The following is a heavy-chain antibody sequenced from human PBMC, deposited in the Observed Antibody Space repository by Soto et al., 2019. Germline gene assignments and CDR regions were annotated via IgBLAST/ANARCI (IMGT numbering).Heavy chain of an antibody. Sequence: AAVKVSCKASGYTFTSYGISWVRQAPGQGREWMGWISAYNGNTNYAQKLQGRVTMTTDTSTSTAYMELRSLRSDDTAVYYCARVRTVTTHYYYMDVWGKGTTVTVSS. CDR2: ISAYNGNT. J-gene: IGHJ6*03. CDR1: GYTFTSYG. CDR3: ARVRTVTTHYYYMDV. D-gene: IGHD4-4*01. V-gene: IGHV1-18*01.